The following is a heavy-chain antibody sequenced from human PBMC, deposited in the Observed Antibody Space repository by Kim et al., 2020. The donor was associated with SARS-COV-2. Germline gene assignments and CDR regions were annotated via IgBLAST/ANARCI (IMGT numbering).Heavy chain of an antibody. J-gene: IGHJ6*02. Sequence: GGSLRLSCAASGFTFSTYAMHWVRQTPGKGLEWVAVISYSGSDQYYADSVKGRFTISRDNSKNTLYLQMNSLRPEDRAVYYCARDPLVRSICGVLWSGPKEFYYYCTMDVWALGTADTVS. CDR1: GFTFSTYA. CDR3: ARDPLVRSICGVLWSGPKEFYYYCTMDV. CDR2: ISYSGSDQ. V-gene: IGHV3-30*04. D-gene: IGHD3-3*01.